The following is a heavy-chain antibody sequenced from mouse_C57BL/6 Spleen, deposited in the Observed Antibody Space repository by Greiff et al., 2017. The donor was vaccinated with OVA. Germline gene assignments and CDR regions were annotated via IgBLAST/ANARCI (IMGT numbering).Heavy chain of an antibody. J-gene: IGHJ3*01. CDR3: ARTGFRAWFAY. Sequence: VQLQQPGAELVKPGASVKLSCKASGYTFTSYCMHWVKQRPGQGLEWIGMIHPNSGSTNYNEKFKGKATLTVDKSSSTAYMQLSSLTSEDSAVYYCARTGFRAWFAYWGQGTLVTVSA. CDR2: IHPNSGST. CDR1: GYTFTSYC. V-gene: IGHV1-64*01. D-gene: IGHD1-2*01.